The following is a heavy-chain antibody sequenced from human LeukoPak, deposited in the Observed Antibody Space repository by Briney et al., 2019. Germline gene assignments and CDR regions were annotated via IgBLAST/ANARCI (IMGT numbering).Heavy chain of an antibody. CDR2: INPSFNPGVDVT. Sequence: ASVKVSCKASGYTFSSYHIHWVRQAPGQGLEWMGKINPSFNPGVDVTSYAQKFQGRVTMTRDTSTNTVYMELSSLRSEDTAVYYCARAWESIAGYYFDYWGQGTLVTVSS. V-gene: IGHV1-46*01. CDR3: ARAWESIAGYYFDY. J-gene: IGHJ4*02. D-gene: IGHD1-26*01. CDR1: GYTFSSYH.